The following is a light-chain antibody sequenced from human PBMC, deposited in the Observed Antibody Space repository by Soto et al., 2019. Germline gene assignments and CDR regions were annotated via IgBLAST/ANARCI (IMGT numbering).Light chain of an antibody. V-gene: IGKV1-39*01. Sequence: IHMTHSPASLSASVGDRVTFTCRASQSISRHLNWYQQKPGRAPKLLIYGASTLHRGGPSRFSGSGSGTDFTLTISSLQPEDFATYFCQQSFRIPFTFGQGTRLEIK. J-gene: IGKJ5*01. CDR3: QQSFRIPFT. CDR2: GAS. CDR1: QSISRH.